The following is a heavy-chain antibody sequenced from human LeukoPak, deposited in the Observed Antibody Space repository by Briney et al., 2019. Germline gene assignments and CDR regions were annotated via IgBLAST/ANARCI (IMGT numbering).Heavy chain of an antibody. J-gene: IGHJ4*02. CDR2: INPSGGST. V-gene: IGHV1-46*01. Sequence: ASVKVSCKASGYTFTSYYMHWVRQAPGQGLEWMGIINPSGGSTSYAQKFQGRVTMTRDTSTSTVYMELSSLRSEDTAVYYCARVRRDGYNSPWDYFDYWGQGTLVTVSS. CDR1: GYTFTSYY. D-gene: IGHD5-24*01. CDR3: ARVRRDGYNSPWDYFDY.